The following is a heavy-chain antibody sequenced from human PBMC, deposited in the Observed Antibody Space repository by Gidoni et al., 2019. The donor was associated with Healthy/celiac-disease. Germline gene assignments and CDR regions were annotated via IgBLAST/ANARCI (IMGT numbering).Heavy chain of an antibody. CDR3: ARTDDWLPFDY. CDR2: IWYDGSNK. J-gene: IGHJ4*02. V-gene: IGHV3-33*01. Sequence: QVQLVASGGGVVQPGRSLRLSCAASGFTFSSYGMHWVRQAPGKGLEWVAVIWYDGSNKYYADSVKGRFTISRDNSKTTLYLQMNSLRAEDTAVYYCARTDDWLPFDYWGQGTLVTVSS. CDR1: GFTFSSYG. D-gene: IGHD3-9*01.